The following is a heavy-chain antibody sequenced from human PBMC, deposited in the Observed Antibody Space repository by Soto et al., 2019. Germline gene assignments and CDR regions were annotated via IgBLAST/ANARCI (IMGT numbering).Heavy chain of an antibody. J-gene: IGHJ4*02. CDR1: GGTFSNYA. CDR2: IIPLFGTP. Sequence: QVQLVQSRAEVKKPGSSVKVSCKASGGTFSNYAINWVRQAPGQGLEWMGGIIPLFGTPNYAQKFQGRVTFTAHKSTSTAYMELRSLRSDDTAVYYCARGWETVGTTTPFAYWGQGTLVTVSS. D-gene: IGHD1-26*01. CDR3: ARGWETVGTTTPFAY. V-gene: IGHV1-69*06.